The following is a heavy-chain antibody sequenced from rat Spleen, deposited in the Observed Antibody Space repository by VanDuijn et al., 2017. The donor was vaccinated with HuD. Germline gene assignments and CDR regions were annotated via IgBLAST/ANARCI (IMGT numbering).Heavy chain of an antibody. D-gene: IGHD1-5*01. CDR2: IIYDGSIT. J-gene: IGHJ3*01. V-gene: IGHV5-7*01. CDR1: GFTFSDYN. CDR3: ARHAYRYNSNWFAY. Sequence: EVQFVETGGDLVQPGRSLKLSCTASGFTFSDYNMAWVRQAPEKGLEWVAVIIYDGSITYYRDSVKGRFTISRDNAKSTLHLQMDSLRSEDTATYYCARHAYRYNSNWFAYWGQGTLVTVSS.